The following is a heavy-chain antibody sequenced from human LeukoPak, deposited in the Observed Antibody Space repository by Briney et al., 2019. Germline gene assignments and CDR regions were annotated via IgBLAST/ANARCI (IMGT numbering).Heavy chain of an antibody. V-gene: IGHV3-66*01. CDR3: AREEGPLDY. CDR2: IYSGGST. Sequence: GGSLGLSCAASGFAVSNNYISWVRQAPGKGLEWVSVIYSGGSTYYADSVKGRFTISRDNSKNTLYLQMNSLRAEDTAVYYCAREEGPLDYWGQGTLVTVSS. CDR1: GFAVSNNY. J-gene: IGHJ4*02.